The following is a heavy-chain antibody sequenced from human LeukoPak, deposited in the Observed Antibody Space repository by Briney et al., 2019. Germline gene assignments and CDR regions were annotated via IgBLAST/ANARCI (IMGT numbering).Heavy chain of an antibody. D-gene: IGHD3-22*01. V-gene: IGHV1-46*01. Sequence: AASVTVSCTASGYTFTSYYMHWVRQAPGQGLEWMGIINPSGGCTSYAQKFQGRVTMTRDTSTSTVYMELSSLRSEDTAVYYCARRPTYYYDSSGYSHGMDVWGQGTTVTVSS. J-gene: IGHJ6*02. CDR1: GYTFTSYY. CDR3: ARRPTYYYDSSGYSHGMDV. CDR2: INPSGGCT.